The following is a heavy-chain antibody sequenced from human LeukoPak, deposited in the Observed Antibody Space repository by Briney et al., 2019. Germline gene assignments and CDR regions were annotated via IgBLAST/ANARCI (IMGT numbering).Heavy chain of an antibody. J-gene: IGHJ5*02. CDR2: IYPGDSDT. CDR3: ARSLRNLRIVGATAAWFDP. Sequence: GESLQISCKGSGYSFTSYWIGWVRQMPGKGLEWMGIIYPGDSDTRYSPSFQGQVTISADKSISTAYLQWSSLKASDTAMYYCARSLRNLRIVGATAAWFDPWGQGTLVTVSS. CDR1: GYSFTSYW. V-gene: IGHV5-51*01. D-gene: IGHD1-26*01.